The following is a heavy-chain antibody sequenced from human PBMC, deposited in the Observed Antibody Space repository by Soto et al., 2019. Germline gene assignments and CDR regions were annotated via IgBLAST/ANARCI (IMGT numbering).Heavy chain of an antibody. V-gene: IGHV1-69*01. CDR3: ARVPLNRSWDSSGYYYFDY. Sequence: QVQLVQSGAEVKKPGASVKVSCKASGYTFTSYYMHWVRQAPGQGLEWMGGIIPIFGTANYAQKFQGRVTITADESTSTAYMELSSLRSEDTAVYYCARVPLNRSWDSSGYYYFDYWGQGTLVTVSS. J-gene: IGHJ4*02. CDR2: IIPIFGTA. CDR1: GYTFTSYY. D-gene: IGHD3-22*01.